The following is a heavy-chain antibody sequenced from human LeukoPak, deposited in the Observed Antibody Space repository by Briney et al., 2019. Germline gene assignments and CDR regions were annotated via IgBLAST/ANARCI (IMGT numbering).Heavy chain of an antibody. J-gene: IGHJ4*02. Sequence: PGRSLRLSCAASGFTFSSYAMHWVRQAPGKGLEWVSAISGSGGSTYYADSVKGRFTISRDNSKNTLYLQMNSLRAEDTAVYYCAKSFYYDRSPFDYWGQGTLVTVSS. CDR2: ISGSGGST. D-gene: IGHD3-10*02. CDR1: GFTFSSYA. V-gene: IGHV3-23*01. CDR3: AKSFYYDRSPFDY.